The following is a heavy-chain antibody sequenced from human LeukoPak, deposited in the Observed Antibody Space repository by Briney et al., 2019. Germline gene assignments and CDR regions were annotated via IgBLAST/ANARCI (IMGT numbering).Heavy chain of an antibody. D-gene: IGHD3-3*01. J-gene: IGHJ5*02. CDR3: ARAETQYYDFWSGYHNWFDP. V-gene: IGHV4-59*01. Sequence: SETLSLTCTVSGGSISSYYWSWIRQPPGKGLEWIGCIYYSGRTNYNPSLKSRITILVDTSKNQFSLKLSSVTAADTAVYYCARAETQYYDFWSGYHNWFDPWGQGTLVTVSS. CDR2: IYYSGRT. CDR1: GGSISSYY.